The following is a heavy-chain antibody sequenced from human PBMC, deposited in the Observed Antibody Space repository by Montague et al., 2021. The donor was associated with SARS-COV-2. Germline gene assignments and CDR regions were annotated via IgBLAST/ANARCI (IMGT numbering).Heavy chain of an antibody. CDR1: GYSINSNYY. CDR2: SYHSGTT. Sequence: ETPSLTSTVPGYSINSNYYWGWIRQPPGKGLEWIGCSYHSGTTHYHPSLKSRVTISLDTSNNHFSLKVTSVTAADTAVYYCARAPYYGPGKPYQFDYWGRGTLVTVSS. CDR3: ARAPYYGPGKPYQFDY. J-gene: IGHJ4*02. D-gene: IGHD3-10*01. V-gene: IGHV4-38-2*02.